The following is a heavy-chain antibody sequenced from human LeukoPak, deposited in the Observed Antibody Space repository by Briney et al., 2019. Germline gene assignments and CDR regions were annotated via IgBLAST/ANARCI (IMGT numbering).Heavy chain of an antibody. CDR1: GYTFTSYG. Sequence: ASVKVSCEASGYTFTSYGISWVRQAPGQGREWMGWISAYNGNTNYAQKLQGRVTMTTDTSTSTAYMELRSLRSDDTAVYYCARGGQDDVDGNYDYVWASPHDYWGQGTLVTVSS. D-gene: IGHD3-16*01. V-gene: IGHV1-18*01. J-gene: IGHJ4*02. CDR2: ISAYNGNT. CDR3: ARGGQDDVDGNYDYVWASPHDY.